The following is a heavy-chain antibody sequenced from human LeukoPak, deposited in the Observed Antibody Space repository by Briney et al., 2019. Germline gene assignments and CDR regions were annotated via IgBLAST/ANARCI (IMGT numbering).Heavy chain of an antibody. CDR1: GFTFSSYW. J-gene: IGHJ4*02. CDR3: ARDLPSGVLRWPGDY. CDR2: INSDGSST. Sequence: GGSLRLSCAASGFTFSSYWMHWVRQAPGKGLVWVSRINSDGSSTSYADSVKGRFTISRDNAKNTLYLQMNSLRAEDTAVYYCARDLPSGVLRWPGDYWGQGTLVTVSS. D-gene: IGHD4-23*01. V-gene: IGHV3-74*01.